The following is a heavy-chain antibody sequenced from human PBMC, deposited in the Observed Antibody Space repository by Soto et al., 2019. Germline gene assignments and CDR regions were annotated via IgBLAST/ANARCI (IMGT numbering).Heavy chain of an antibody. Sequence: QITLKESGPTLVKPTQTLTLTCTFSGFSLSTNGVGVGWIRQPPGKALEWLALIYWDGDKRYSPSLRSRLTRTKDTSKNQVVLTMTNMDPVDTATYYCARRREGTYALDYWGQGTLVTVAS. D-gene: IGHD1-26*01. J-gene: IGHJ4*02. CDR3: ARRREGTYALDY. CDR2: IYWDGDK. CDR1: GFSLSTNGVG. V-gene: IGHV2-5*02.